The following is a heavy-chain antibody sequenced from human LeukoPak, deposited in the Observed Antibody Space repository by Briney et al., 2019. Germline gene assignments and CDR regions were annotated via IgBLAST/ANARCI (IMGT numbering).Heavy chain of an antibody. Sequence: PSETLSLTCTVSGGSIGSGGYYWSWIRQHPGKGLEWIGYIYYSGSTYYNPSLKGRVTISVDTSKNQFSLKLSSVTAADTAVYYCARSYRWTAAATLYYYYGMDVWGQGTTVTVSS. D-gene: IGHD2-15*01. CDR3: ARSYRWTAAATLYYYYGMDV. V-gene: IGHV4-31*03. J-gene: IGHJ6*02. CDR2: IYYSGST. CDR1: GGSIGSGGYY.